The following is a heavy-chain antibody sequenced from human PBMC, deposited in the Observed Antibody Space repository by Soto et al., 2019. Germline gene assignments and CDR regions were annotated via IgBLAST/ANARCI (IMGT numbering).Heavy chain of an antibody. V-gene: IGHV5-10-1*01. CDR2: IDPDDSYT. Sequence: GESLKISCKGSGYSFTNYWINWVRQMPGKGLEWMGRIDPDDSYTNYSPSFQGHVTISVDKSISTAYLQWSSLQASDTAIYYWARLPPPTYCSGSTCSGYWGQGTLVTVSS. CDR1: GYSFTNYW. J-gene: IGHJ4*02. CDR3: ARLPPPTYCSGSTCSGY. D-gene: IGHD2-15*01.